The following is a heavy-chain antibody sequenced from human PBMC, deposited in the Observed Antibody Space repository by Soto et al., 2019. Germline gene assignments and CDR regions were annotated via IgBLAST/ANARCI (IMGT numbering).Heavy chain of an antibody. CDR3: TRDRIMTDY. V-gene: IGHV3-49*03. CDR2: IRNKASGGTA. CDR1: GFTFGDYS. Sequence: PGRSLRLSCTTSGFTFGDYSITCFRQAPGKGLEWVSFIRNKASGGTAEYAASVKGRFTVSRDDSKSITYLQMNSLKTEDTGMYYCTRDRIMTDYWGQGTLVTVSS. J-gene: IGHJ4*02.